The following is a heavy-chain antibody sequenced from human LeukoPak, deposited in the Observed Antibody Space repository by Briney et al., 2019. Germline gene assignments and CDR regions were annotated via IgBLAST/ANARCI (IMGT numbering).Heavy chain of an antibody. Sequence: GGSLRLSCAASGFTFSSYAMNWVRQAPGKGLEWVSGISSSGGSTYYADSVKGRFTISRDNSKNTLYLQMNSLRAEDTAIYYCAKAGPLVGAPSSHFGYWGQGTLVTVSS. CDR3: AKAGPLVGAPSSHFGY. D-gene: IGHD1-26*01. V-gene: IGHV3-23*01. CDR1: GFTFSSYA. J-gene: IGHJ4*02. CDR2: ISSSGGST.